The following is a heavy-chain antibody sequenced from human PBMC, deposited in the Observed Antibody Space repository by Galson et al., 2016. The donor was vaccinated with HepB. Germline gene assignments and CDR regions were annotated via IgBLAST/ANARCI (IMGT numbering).Heavy chain of an antibody. D-gene: IGHD3-3*01. CDR2: VSTTGRIV. Sequence: SLRLSCAASGFTFSDYYMSWIRQAPGKGLEWISYVSTTGRIVKYAGSVKGRFTISRDNAKDSLYLQMNSLTAEDTAVCYCAKVATSGTDFSPFDHWGQGTLVTVSS. CDR1: GFTFSDYY. CDR3: AKVATSGTDFSPFDH. J-gene: IGHJ4*02. V-gene: IGHV3-11*01.